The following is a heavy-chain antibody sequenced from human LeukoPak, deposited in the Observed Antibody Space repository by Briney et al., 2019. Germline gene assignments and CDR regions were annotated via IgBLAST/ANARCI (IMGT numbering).Heavy chain of an antibody. J-gene: IGHJ4*02. Sequence: GGSPRLSCAASGFTFSSYDMNWVRQAPGKGLEWVSYISTISSTKYYADSVKGRFTISRDNAKNSLYLQMNSLRDEDTAVYYCARGKIGYYYGDYDGYWGQGTLVTVSS. CDR2: ISTISSTK. CDR1: GFTFSSYD. V-gene: IGHV3-48*02. CDR3: ARGKIGYYYGDYDGY. D-gene: IGHD4-17*01.